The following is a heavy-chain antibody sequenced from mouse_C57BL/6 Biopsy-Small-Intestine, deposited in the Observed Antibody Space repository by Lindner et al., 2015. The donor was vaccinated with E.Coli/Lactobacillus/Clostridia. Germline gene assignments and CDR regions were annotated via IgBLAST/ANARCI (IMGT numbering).Heavy chain of an antibody. CDR3: ARSDYSYYEGFAY. V-gene: IGHV1-20*01. CDR1: GYSFTGYF. J-gene: IGHJ3*01. D-gene: IGHD2-12*01. Sequence: VQLQESGPELVKPGDSVKISCKASGYSFTGYFMNWVMQSHGKSLEWIGRINPYNGDTFYNQKFKGKATLTVDKSSSTAHMELRSLTSEDSAVYYCARSDYSYYEGFAYWGQGTLVTVSA. CDR2: INPYNGDT.